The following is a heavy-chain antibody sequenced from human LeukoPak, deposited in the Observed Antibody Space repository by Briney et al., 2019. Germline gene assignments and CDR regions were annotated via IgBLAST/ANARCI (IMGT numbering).Heavy chain of an antibody. CDR3: AKQLGYCSDGSCYFPY. CDR2: IDQSGGHT. D-gene: IGHD2-15*01. J-gene: IGHJ4*02. CDR1: GLTFSNYA. Sequence: GGSLRLSCAASGLTFSNYAMSWVRHTPAKGLEWVSGIDQSGGHTWYADSVQGRFTISRDNSKSTLCLQMNSLRAEDTAAYYCAKQLGYCSDGSCYFPYWGQGTLVTVSS. V-gene: IGHV3-23*01.